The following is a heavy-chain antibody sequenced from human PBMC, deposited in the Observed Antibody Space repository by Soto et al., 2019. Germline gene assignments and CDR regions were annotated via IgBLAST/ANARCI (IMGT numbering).Heavy chain of an antibody. CDR2: IYTSGST. CDR1: GGSISSYY. Sequence: SETLSLAGTVSGGSISSYYWSWIRQPAGKGLEWIGRIYTSGSTNYNPSLKSRVTMSVDTSKNQFPLKLSSVTAADTAVYYCAREVNPRTWFDPWGQGTLVTVSS. J-gene: IGHJ5*02. CDR3: AREVNPRTWFDP. V-gene: IGHV4-4*07.